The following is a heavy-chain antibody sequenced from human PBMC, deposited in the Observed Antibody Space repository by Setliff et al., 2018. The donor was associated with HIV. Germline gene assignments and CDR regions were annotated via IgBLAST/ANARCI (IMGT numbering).Heavy chain of an antibody. CDR3: AMFSSSSG. CDR1: GFTFSRYW. V-gene: IGHV3-74*01. D-gene: IGHD6-6*01. CDR2: INNDTTTT. Sequence: GGSLRLSCAASGFTFSRYWMHWVRQAPGQGLVWVSGINNDTTTTAYADSVKGRFSISRDNAKNTLYLQMNGLRGEDTAVYYCAMFSSSSGWGQGTQVTVSS. J-gene: IGHJ4*02.